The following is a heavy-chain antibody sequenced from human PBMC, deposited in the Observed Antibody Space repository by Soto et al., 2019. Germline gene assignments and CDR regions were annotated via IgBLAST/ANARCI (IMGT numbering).Heavy chain of an antibody. CDR1: GYTFTGYY. J-gene: IGHJ4*02. CDR3: ARGPTKWELLVY. CDR2: INPNSGGK. D-gene: IGHD1-26*01. V-gene: IGHV1-2*02. Sequence: QVQLVQSGAEVKKPGASVKVSCKASGYTFTGYYMHWVRQAPGQGLEWMGWINPNSGGKNYAQKLQGTVTMTRDTSISTAYMELSRLRSDDTAVYYCARGPTKWELLVYWGQGTLVTVSS.